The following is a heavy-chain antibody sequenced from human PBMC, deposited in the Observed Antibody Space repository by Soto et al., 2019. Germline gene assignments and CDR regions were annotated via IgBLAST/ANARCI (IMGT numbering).Heavy chain of an antibody. J-gene: IGHJ4*02. CDR2: IYHSGST. D-gene: IGHD6-19*01. CDR3: ARDLRIAVVEVFDY. CDR1: GVSLSSSTW. V-gene: IGHV4-4*02. Sequence: QVQLQESGPGLVKPSGTLSLTCAVSGVSLSSSTWWSWVRQPPGKGLEWIGEIYHSGSTNYNPSLKSRVTKSVDKSKNQFSLQLSSVTAADTAVYFCARDLRIAVVEVFDYWGQGTLVTVSS.